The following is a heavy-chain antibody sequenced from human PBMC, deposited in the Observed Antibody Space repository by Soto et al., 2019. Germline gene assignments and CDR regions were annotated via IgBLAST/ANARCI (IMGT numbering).Heavy chain of an antibody. V-gene: IGHV1-8*01. D-gene: IGHD2-15*01. CDR2: MNPNSGNT. CDR1: GYTFTNYD. Sequence: GPSVKFSCKASGYTFTNYDINWVRQATGQGLEWMGWMNPNSGNTGYAQKFQGRVTMTRNTSISTAYMELSSLRSEDTAVYYCASLASGGGRDYWGQGILVTVSS. J-gene: IGHJ4*02. CDR3: ASLASGGGRDY.